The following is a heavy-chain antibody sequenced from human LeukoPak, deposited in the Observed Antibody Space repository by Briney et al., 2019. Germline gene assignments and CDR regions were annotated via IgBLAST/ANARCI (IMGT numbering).Heavy chain of an antibody. Sequence: GESLKISCKGSGYRFTSYWIAWVRQMPGKGLELMGSIYPGDSDVRYSPSFQGQVTISADKSFTTAYLQWRSLKASDTAIYYCTRQGVYYSDSSAFYYWGQGTRVTVSS. CDR2: IYPGDSDV. D-gene: IGHD3-22*01. V-gene: IGHV5-51*01. CDR1: GYRFTSYW. CDR3: TRQGVYYSDSSAFYY. J-gene: IGHJ4*02.